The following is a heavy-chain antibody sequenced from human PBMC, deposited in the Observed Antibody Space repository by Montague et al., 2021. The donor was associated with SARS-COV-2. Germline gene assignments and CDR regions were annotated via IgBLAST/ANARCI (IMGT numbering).Heavy chain of an antibody. Sequence: SETLSLTCTVSGGSISSYYWSWIRQPAGKGLEWIGCIYSSGSTNYNPSLKSRATMSVETSKNQFSLKLSSVNAADTALYYCARDRRRTYYYGSGTFTWGGYGMDIWGQGTTVTVSS. CDR2: IYSSGST. CDR1: GGSISSYY. D-gene: IGHD3-10*01. J-gene: IGHJ6*02. CDR3: ARDRRRTYYYGSGTFTWGGYGMDI. V-gene: IGHV4-4*07.